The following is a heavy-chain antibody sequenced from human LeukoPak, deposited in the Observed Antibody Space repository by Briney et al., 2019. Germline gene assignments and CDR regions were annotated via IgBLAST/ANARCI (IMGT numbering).Heavy chain of an antibody. CDR2: IYHSGST. Sequence: SETLSLTCAVSGYSINSGYYWGWIRQPPGKGLEWIGIIYHSGSTNYNPSLRSRVTISVDTSKNQFSLKLSSVTAADTAVYYCARQTSYYSGSGSYYPGYYFDYWGQGTLVTVSS. CDR3: ARQTSYYSGSGSYYPGYYFDY. V-gene: IGHV4-38-2*01. J-gene: IGHJ4*02. D-gene: IGHD3-10*01. CDR1: GYSINSGYY.